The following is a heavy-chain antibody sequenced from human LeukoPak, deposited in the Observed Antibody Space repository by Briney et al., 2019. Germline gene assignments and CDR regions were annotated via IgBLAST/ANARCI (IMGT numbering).Heavy chain of an antibody. CDR3: ARDDGYCSSTSCYGIDY. CDR2: ISTTSSTI. CDR1: GFSFSSYS. J-gene: IGHJ4*02. Sequence: GGSLRPSCAASGFSFSSYSMNWVRQAPGKGLEWVSYISTTSSTIYYADSVTGRFTISRDNAKNSLYLQMNSLRAEDTAVYYCARDDGYCSSTSCYGIDYWGQGTLVTVSS. D-gene: IGHD2-2*01. V-gene: IGHV3-48*01.